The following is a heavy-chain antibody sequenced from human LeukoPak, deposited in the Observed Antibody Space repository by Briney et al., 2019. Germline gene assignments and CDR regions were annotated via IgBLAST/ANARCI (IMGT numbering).Heavy chain of an antibody. Sequence: GGSLRLSCAASGFTSSSYGMHWVRQAPGKGLEWVAVTWYDGRNNYYAASVKGRFTISRDDSKTTVYLLMNSLRAEDTAVYYCAREVASLYFHYGMDVWGEGTTVTVSS. V-gene: IGHV3-33*01. CDR2: TWYDGRNN. J-gene: IGHJ6*01. D-gene: IGHD2-21*01. CDR1: GFTSSSYG. CDR3: AREVASLYFHYGMDV.